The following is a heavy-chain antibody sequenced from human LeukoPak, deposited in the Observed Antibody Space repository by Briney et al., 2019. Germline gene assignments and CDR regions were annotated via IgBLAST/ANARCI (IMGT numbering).Heavy chain of an antibody. J-gene: IGHJ4*02. CDR2: IYYSGTT. V-gene: IGHV4-59*01. Sequence: SETLSLTCTVSGGSISSYYWSWIRQPPGKGLEWIGYIYYSGTTNYNPSLKSRVTISVDTSKSQFSLKLNSVTAADTAVYYCARSGGYSSPQNYWGQGTLVAVSS. CDR3: ARSGGYSSPQNY. CDR1: GGSISSYY. D-gene: IGHD6-19*01.